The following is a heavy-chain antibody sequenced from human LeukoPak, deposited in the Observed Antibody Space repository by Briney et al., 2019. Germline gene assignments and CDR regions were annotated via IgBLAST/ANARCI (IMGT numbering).Heavy chain of an antibody. Sequence: PSETLSLTCAVYGGSFSGYYWSWIRQPPGKGLEWIGEINHSGSTNYNPSLKSRVTISVDTSKNQFSLKLSSVTAADTAVYYCARGLRIGSGSYYTRRYYYYMDVWGKGTTVTVSS. CDR3: ARGLRIGSGSYYTRRYYYYMDV. J-gene: IGHJ6*03. V-gene: IGHV4-34*01. D-gene: IGHD3-10*01. CDR1: GGSFSGYY. CDR2: INHSGST.